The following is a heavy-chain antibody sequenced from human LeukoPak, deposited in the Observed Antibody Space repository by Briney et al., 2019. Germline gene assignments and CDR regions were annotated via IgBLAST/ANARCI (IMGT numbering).Heavy chain of an antibody. Sequence: SETLSLTCTVSGGSISRSSSYWGWIRQPPGKGLEWIASIYYSGNTYYNPSLKRRVNISVGTSKNQVSLKLSSVTAADTAVYYCARRRTVSTTGRFDPWGQGILVTVSS. CDR2: IYYSGNT. D-gene: IGHD5/OR15-5a*01. V-gene: IGHV4-39*01. J-gene: IGHJ5*02. CDR3: ARRRTVSTTGRFDP. CDR1: GGSISRSSSY.